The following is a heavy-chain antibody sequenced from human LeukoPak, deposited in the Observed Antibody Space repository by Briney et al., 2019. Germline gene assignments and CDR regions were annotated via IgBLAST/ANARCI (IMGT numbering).Heavy chain of an antibody. CDR2: VSGDGGST. V-gene: IGHV3-23*01. Sequence: GGSLRLSCAASGFTFSNYALGWVRQAPGQGLGWVSAVSGDGGSTYYADSVKGRFTISRDNSKNTVYLQMNSLRVEDTAVYYCARDVGITVGATGYWGQGALVTVSS. J-gene: IGHJ4*02. D-gene: IGHD1-26*01. CDR3: ARDVGITVGATGY. CDR1: GFTFSNYA.